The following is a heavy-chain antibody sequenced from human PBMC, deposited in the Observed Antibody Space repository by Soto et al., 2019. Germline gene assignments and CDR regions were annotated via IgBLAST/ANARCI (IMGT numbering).Heavy chain of an antibody. J-gene: IGHJ4*02. Sequence: QVQLVESGGGVVQPGRSLRLSCAASGFTFSSNGMHWVRQAPGKGLEWVAFISYDGTVKYYSESLKGRFTISRDNSKNTLYLQMNSLRPEDTAIYYCAKDLPGHRRLKNYFDSWGQGTLGTVSS. D-gene: IGHD1-1*01. CDR2: ISYDGTVK. CDR1: GFTFSSNG. V-gene: IGHV3-30*18. CDR3: AKDLPGHRRLKNYFDS.